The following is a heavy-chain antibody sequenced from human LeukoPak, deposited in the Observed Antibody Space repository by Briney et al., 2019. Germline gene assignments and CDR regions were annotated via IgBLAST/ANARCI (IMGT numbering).Heavy chain of an antibody. CDR1: GFTFSSYG. V-gene: IGHV3-30*02. Sequence: GGSLRHSCAASGFTFSSYGMHWVRQAPGKGLEWVAVIWYGGSNKYYADSVKGRFTISRDNSKNTLYLQMNSLRAEDTAVYYCAKGRLELRGPWYFDLWGRGTLVTVSS. J-gene: IGHJ2*01. CDR3: AKGRLELRGPWYFDL. D-gene: IGHD1-7*01. CDR2: IWYGGSNK.